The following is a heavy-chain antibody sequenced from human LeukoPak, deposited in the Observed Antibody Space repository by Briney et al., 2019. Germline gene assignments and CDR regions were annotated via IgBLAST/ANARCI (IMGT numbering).Heavy chain of an antibody. J-gene: IGHJ3*02. D-gene: IGHD5-18*01. CDR1: GYTFTSYA. Sequence: ASVKVSCKASGYTFTSYAMHWVRQAPGQRLEGMGWINAGNGNTKYSQKFQGRVTFTRDTSASTAYMELSSLRSEDTAVYYCARRGYSYGRVDAFDIWGQGTMVTVSS. V-gene: IGHV1-3*01. CDR2: INAGNGNT. CDR3: ARRGYSYGRVDAFDI.